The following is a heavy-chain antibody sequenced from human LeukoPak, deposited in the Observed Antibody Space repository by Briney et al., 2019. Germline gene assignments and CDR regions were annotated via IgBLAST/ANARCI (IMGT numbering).Heavy chain of an antibody. J-gene: IGHJ5*02. CDR3: ARLVSFYDYVWGSYRQAWFDT. CDR1: GGSISSYY. D-gene: IGHD3-16*02. Sequence: SEALSLTCTVSGGSISSYYWSWIRQPPGKGLEWIGYIYYSGSTNYNPSLKSRVTISVDTSQNQFSLKLSSVTAADTAVYYCARLVSFYDYVWGSYRQAWFDTWGQGTLVTVSS. V-gene: IGHV4-59*08. CDR2: IYYSGST.